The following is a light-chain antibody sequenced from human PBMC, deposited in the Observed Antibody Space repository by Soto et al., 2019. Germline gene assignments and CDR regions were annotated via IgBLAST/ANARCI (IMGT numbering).Light chain of an antibody. V-gene: IGKV1-39*01. CDR1: QSIRND. CDR2: TTS. CDR3: QQGFSRPRT. J-gene: IGKJ1*01. Sequence: DIQMTQSPSSLSASVGDRVTITCRASQSIRNDLNWYQQRPGKAPKLLMYTTSNLERGVPSRFSGSGSGTDFTLTINNLSPEDFGTYFCQQGFSRPRTFGLGTTVEVK.